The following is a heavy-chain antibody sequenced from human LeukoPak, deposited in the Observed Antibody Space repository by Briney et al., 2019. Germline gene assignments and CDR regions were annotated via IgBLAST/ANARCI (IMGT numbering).Heavy chain of an antibody. CDR3: ARGGQKSESYSTPDY. Sequence: GGSLRLSRAASGFTFSSYSMNWVRQAPGKGLEWVSSISSSSSYIYYADSVKGRFTISRDNAKNSLYLQMNSLRAEDTAVYYCARGGQKSESYSTPDYWGQGTLVTVSS. D-gene: IGHD1-26*01. V-gene: IGHV3-21*01. CDR2: ISSSSSYI. J-gene: IGHJ4*02. CDR1: GFTFSSYS.